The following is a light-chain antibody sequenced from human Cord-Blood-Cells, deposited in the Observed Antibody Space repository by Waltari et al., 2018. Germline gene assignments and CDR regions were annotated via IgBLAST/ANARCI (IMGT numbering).Light chain of an antibody. V-gene: IGLV8-61*01. J-gene: IGLJ3*02. CDR2: STN. Sequence: QTVVTQEPSFSVSPGGTVTLTCGLSSGSVSTSYYPSWYQQTPGQAPRTLIYSTNTRSSGVSDRFSGSILGNKAALTITGAQAEDESDYYCGLYMGSGIWVFGGGTKLTVL. CDR3: GLYMGSGIWV. CDR1: SGSVSTSYY.